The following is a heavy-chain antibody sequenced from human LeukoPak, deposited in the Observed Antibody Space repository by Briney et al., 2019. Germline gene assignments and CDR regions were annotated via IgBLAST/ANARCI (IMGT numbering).Heavy chain of an antibody. Sequence: ASVKISCKASGYTFTSYAMNWVRQAPGQGLEWMGWIIPHSGGTNYAQKFQGRVTMTRDTSISTAYMELSRLRSDDTAVYYCARDNRELDFDYWGQGTLVTVSS. CDR1: GYTFTSYA. J-gene: IGHJ4*02. CDR3: ARDNRELDFDY. CDR2: IIPHSGGT. V-gene: IGHV1-2*02. D-gene: IGHD1-26*01.